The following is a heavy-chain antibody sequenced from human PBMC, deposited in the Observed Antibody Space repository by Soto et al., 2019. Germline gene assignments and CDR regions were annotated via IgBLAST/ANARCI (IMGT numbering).Heavy chain of an antibody. CDR1: GFTVSSNY. CDR3: AKMYSGSSPLQY. Sequence: VQLVESGGGLIQPGGSLRLSCAASGFTVSSNYMSWVRQAPGKGLEWVSVIYSGGSTFYADSVKGRFTISRDNSKNTLYLHMNSLRAEDTAVYYCAKMYSGSSPLQYWGQGTLVTVSS. D-gene: IGHD1-26*01. CDR2: IYSGGST. V-gene: IGHV3-53*01. J-gene: IGHJ4*02.